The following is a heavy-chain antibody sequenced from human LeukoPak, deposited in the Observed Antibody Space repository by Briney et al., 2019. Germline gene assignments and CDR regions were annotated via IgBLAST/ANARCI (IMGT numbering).Heavy chain of an antibody. CDR2: IHSDGSTT. CDR1: GFTVSSNY. V-gene: IGHV3-74*01. CDR3: TRDANHYGGMDV. Sequence: GGSLRLSCAASGFTVSSNYMSWVRQVPGKGLVWVSRIHSDGSTTDYADSVKGRFTITRDSAKNTLYLEMNSLRVEDTAVYYCTRDANHYGGMDVWGQGTTVTVSS. J-gene: IGHJ6*02.